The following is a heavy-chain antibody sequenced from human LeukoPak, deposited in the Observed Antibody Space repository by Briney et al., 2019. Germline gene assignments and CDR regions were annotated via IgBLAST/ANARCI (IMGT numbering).Heavy chain of an antibody. J-gene: IGHJ3*02. V-gene: IGHV1-69*05. CDR1: GGTFSSYA. D-gene: IGHD2-15*01. CDR2: IIPIFGTA. CDR3: ARDAAKAATAFDAFDI. Sequence: ASVKVSCKASGGTFSSYAISWVRQAPGQGLEWMGGIIPIFGTANYAQKFQGRVTITTDESTSTAYMELSSLRSEDTAVYYCARDAAKAATAFDAFDIWGQGTMVTVSS.